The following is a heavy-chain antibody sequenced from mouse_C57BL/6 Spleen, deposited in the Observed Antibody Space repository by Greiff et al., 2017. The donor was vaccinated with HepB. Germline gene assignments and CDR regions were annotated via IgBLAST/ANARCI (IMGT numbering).Heavy chain of an antibody. CDR2: IDPETGGT. V-gene: IGHV1-15*01. J-gene: IGHJ3*01. Sequence: QVQLQQSGAELVRPGASVTLSCKASGYTFTDYEMHWVKQTPVHGLEWIGAIDPETGGTAYNQKFKGKAILTADKSSSTAYMELRSLTSEDSAVYYGTMWGGGGFAYWGQGTLVTVSA. CDR1: GYTFTDYE. CDR3: TMWGGGGFAY.